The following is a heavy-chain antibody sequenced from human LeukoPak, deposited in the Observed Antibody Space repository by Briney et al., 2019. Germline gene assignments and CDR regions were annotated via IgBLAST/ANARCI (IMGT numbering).Heavy chain of an antibody. CDR3: AKGIGEWELPHYFDY. CDR1: GFTFSSYA. Sequence: PGGSLRLSCAASGFTFSSYAMSWVRQAPGKGLEWVSAISGSGGSTYYADSVKGRFTISRDKSKNTLYLQMNSLRAEDTAVYYCAKGIGEWELPHYFDYWGQGTLVTVSS. D-gene: IGHD1-26*01. V-gene: IGHV3-23*01. CDR2: ISGSGGST. J-gene: IGHJ4*02.